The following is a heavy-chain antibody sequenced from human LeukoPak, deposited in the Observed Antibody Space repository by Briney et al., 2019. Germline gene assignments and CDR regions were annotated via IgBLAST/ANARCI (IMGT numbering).Heavy chain of an antibody. Sequence: EASVKVSCKASGYTFTSYYMHWVRQAPGQGLEWMGIINPSGGSTNYAQKFQGRVTMTRDTSTSTVYMELSSLRSEDTAVYYCARDRRGGIQLWLRSVAFDIWGQGTMVTVSS. D-gene: IGHD5-18*01. CDR2: INPSGGST. J-gene: IGHJ3*02. CDR1: GYTFTSYY. V-gene: IGHV1-46*01. CDR3: ARDRRGGIQLWLRSVAFDI.